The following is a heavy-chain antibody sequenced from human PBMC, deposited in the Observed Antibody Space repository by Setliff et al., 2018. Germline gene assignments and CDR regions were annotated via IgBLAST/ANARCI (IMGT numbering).Heavy chain of an antibody. D-gene: IGHD2-8*01. CDR3: ARARGVGTTSHHMDV. J-gene: IGHJ6*03. V-gene: IGHV3-20*04. Sequence: PGGSLRLSCAASGFTFDDYGMSWVRQAPGKGLEWVSGINWNGGRTGYADSVKGRFTISRDNAKNSLSLQMNSLRPDDTAFYYCARARGVGTTSHHMDVWGKGTTVTVSS. CDR2: INWNGGRT. CDR1: GFTFDDYG.